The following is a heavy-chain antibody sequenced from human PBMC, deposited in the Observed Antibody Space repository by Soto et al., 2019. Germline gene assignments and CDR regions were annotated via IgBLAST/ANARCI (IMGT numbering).Heavy chain of an antibody. CDR3: AKYSLKYQLRRFYYFDY. Sequence: EVQMLESGGGLVQPGGSLRLSCAASGFPFSSYAMSWVRQAPGKGLEWVSAISGSGGSTYYADYVKGRFTISRDNSKNTLYLQMNSRIAEDTAVYYGAKYSLKYQLRRFYYFDYWGQGTLVTVSS. J-gene: IGHJ4*02. CDR2: ISGSGGST. D-gene: IGHD2-2*01. CDR1: GFPFSSYA. V-gene: IGHV3-23*01.